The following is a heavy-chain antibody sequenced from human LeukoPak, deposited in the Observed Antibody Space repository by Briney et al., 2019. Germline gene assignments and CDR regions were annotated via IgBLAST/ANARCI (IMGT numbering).Heavy chain of an antibody. Sequence: SETLSLTCTVSGGSISSYYWSWIRQPPGKGLEWIGYIYYSGGTNYNPSLKSRVTISVDTSKNQFSLKLSSVTAADTAVYYCARNPRVVANAFDIWGQGTMVTVSS. CDR2: IYYSGGT. D-gene: IGHD2-2*01. J-gene: IGHJ3*02. CDR1: GGSISSYY. CDR3: ARNPRVVANAFDI. V-gene: IGHV4-59*01.